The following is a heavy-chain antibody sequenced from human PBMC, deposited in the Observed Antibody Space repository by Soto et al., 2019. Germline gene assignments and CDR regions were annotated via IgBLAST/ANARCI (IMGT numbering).Heavy chain of an antibody. CDR3: ARAGDRSSTSCYRAMGY. Sequence: QVQLVQSGAEVKKPGASVKVSCKASGYTFTSYDINWVRQATGQGLEWMGWMNPNSGNTGYAQKFQGRVTMTRNTSISTAYMELSSLRSEDTAVYYCARAGDRSSTSCYRAMGYWGQGTLVTVSS. CDR2: MNPNSGNT. J-gene: IGHJ4*02. CDR1: GYTFTSYD. V-gene: IGHV1-8*01. D-gene: IGHD2-2*01.